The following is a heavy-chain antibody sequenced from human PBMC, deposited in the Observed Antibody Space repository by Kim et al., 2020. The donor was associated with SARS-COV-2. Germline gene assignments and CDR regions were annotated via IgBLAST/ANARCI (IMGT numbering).Heavy chain of an antibody. J-gene: IGHJ6*02. CDR3: AKDNNYTVDD. CDR1: GFSFSTTW. CDR2: IVSDGGAT. D-gene: IGHD1-1*01. Sequence: GGSLRLSCTASGFSFSTTWMHWVRQAPGKGLVWVSLIVSDGGATTYADSVKGRFTISRDNADNTLYLQMNSLRAEDTAVYYCAKDNNYTVDDSGQGTTVT. V-gene: IGHV3-74*01.